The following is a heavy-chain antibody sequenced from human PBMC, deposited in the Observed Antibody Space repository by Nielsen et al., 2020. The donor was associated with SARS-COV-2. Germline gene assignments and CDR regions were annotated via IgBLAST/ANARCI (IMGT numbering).Heavy chain of an antibody. CDR3: AKEDSGWGRGGVDY. Sequence: GGSLRLSCAASGFTFDDYAMHWVRQAPGKGLEWVSGISWNSGSIGYADSVKGRFTISRDNAKNSLYLQMNSLRAEDTALYYCAKEDSGWGRGGVDYWGQGTLVTVSS. CDR2: ISWNSGSI. J-gene: IGHJ4*02. D-gene: IGHD6-19*01. V-gene: IGHV3-9*01. CDR1: GFTFDDYA.